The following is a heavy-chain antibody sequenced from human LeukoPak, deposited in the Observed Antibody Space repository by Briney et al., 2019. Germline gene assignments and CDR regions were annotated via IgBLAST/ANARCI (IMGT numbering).Heavy chain of an antibody. D-gene: IGHD6-13*01. CDR2: ILSTSSYT. Sequence: KSGGSLRLSCVASGFTFSDYYMSWIRQAPGKGLEWVSYILSTSSYTSYADSVKGRFTISRDNAKNSLYLQMNSLRAEDTAVYYCARAANTAAGTPTLAIDYWGQGTLVTVSS. CDR3: ARAANTAAGTPTLAIDY. V-gene: IGHV3-11*05. J-gene: IGHJ4*02. CDR1: GFTFSDYY.